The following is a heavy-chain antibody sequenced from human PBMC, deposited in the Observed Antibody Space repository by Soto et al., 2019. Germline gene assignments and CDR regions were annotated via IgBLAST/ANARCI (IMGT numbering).Heavy chain of an antibody. CDR2: ISGSGGST. CDR1: GFTFSSYA. CDR3: AKGRKGITFGGVIVNYFDY. J-gene: IGHJ4*02. D-gene: IGHD3-16*02. V-gene: IGHV3-23*01. Sequence: PGGSLRLSCAASGFTFSSYAMSWVRQAPGKGLEWVSAISGSGGSTYYADSVKGRFTISRDNSKNTLYLQMNSLRAEDTAVYYCAKGRKGITFGGVIVNYFDYWGQGTLVTVSS.